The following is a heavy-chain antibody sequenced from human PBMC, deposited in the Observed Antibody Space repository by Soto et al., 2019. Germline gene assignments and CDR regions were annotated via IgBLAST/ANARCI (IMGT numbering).Heavy chain of an antibody. CDR2: IYTSGST. CDR1: GGSISSYY. D-gene: IGHD2-15*01. J-gene: IGHJ5*02. CDR3: ARCIVVVVAAAAENWFDT. V-gene: IGHV4-4*07. Sequence: PSLTCTVSGGSISSYYWSWIRQPAGKGLEWIGRIYTSGSTNYNPSLKSRVTMSVDTSKNQFSLKLSSVTAADTAVYYCARCIVVVVAAAAENWFDTWGQGTLVTVX.